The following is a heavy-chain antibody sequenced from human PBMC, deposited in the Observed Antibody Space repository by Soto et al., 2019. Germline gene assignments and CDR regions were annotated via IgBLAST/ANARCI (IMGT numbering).Heavy chain of an antibody. J-gene: IGHJ6*02. CDR2: IYYSGRT. CDR1: GGSISRHY. CDR3: ERDWGGSVSYYPGMDV. D-gene: IGHD3-10*01. V-gene: IGHV4-59*11. Sequence: SETLSLTCTVSGGSISRHYWSWIRQPPGKGLEWIGYIYYSGRTTYNPSLKSRVTISVDTSKNQFSLKLTSVTAADTAGYYCERDWGGSVSYYPGMDVWGQGTAVTVS.